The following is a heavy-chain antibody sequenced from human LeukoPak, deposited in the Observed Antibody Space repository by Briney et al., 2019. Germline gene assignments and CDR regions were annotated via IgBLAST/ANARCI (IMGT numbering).Heavy chain of an antibody. CDR3: AGAYCGGDCYSGRTFDI. J-gene: IGHJ3*02. D-gene: IGHD2-21*02. Sequence: SETLSLTCTVSSGSISTSNYYWGWVRQPPGKGLEWIGEINHSGSTNYNPSLKSRVTISVDTSKNQFSLKLSSVTAADTAVYYCAGAYCGGDCYSGRTFDIWGQGTMVTVSS. V-gene: IGHV4-39*07. CDR2: INHSGST. CDR1: SGSISTSNYY.